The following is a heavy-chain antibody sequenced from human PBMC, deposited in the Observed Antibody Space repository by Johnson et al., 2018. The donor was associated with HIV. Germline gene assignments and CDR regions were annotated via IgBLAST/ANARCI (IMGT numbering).Heavy chain of an antibody. CDR1: GFTFSSYA. J-gene: IGHJ3*02. D-gene: IGHD6-25*01. CDR3: AKWSSVWTDAFDI. CDR2: ISGSCGST. V-gene: IGHV3-23*04. Sequence: VQLVESGGGLVQPGGSLRLSCAASGFTFSSYAMSWVHQAPGKGLEWVSAISGSCGSTYYADSVKGRFTISRDTSKNTLYLQMNSLRAEDTAVYYWAKWSSVWTDAFDIWGQGTMVTVSS.